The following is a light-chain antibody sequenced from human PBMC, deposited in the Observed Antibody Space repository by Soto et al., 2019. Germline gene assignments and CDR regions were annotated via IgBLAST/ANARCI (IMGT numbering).Light chain of an antibody. CDR1: QSVLYSSNNKNY. CDR2: WAS. J-gene: IGKJ3*01. Sequence: DIVMTQSPDSLAVSLGERATINCKSSQSVLYSSNNKNYLAWYQQKPGQPPKLLIYWASTRESGVPDRFSGSASGTDFTLTISSLQAEDVAVYYCQQYYSTPLTFGPGTKVDI. V-gene: IGKV4-1*01. CDR3: QQYYSTPLT.